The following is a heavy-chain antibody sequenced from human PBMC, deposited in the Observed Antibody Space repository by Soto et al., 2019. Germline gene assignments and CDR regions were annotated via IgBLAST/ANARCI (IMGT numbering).Heavy chain of an antibody. V-gene: IGHV3-23*01. CDR1: GFTFRSYA. J-gene: IGHJ4*02. Sequence: GGSIRLSCAACGFTFRSYAMSWVRQAPGKGLEWVSAISGSGGSTYYADSVKGRFTISRDNSKNTLYLQMNSLRAEDTAVYYCAKNLRYYYDSSGYIDYWGQGTLVTVSS. CDR2: ISGSGGST. CDR3: AKNLRYYYDSSGYIDY. D-gene: IGHD3-22*01.